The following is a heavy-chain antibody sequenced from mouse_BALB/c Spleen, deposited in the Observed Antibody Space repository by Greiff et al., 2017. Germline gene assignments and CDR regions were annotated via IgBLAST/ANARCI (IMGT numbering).Heavy chain of an antibody. Sequence: EVHLVESGGDLVKPGGSLKLSCAASGFTFSSYAMSWVRQSPEKRLEWVAEISSGGSYTYYPDTVTGRFTISRDNAKNTLYLEMSSLRSEDTAMYYCARDHGNYVFAYWGQGTLVTVSA. J-gene: IGHJ3*01. D-gene: IGHD2-1*01. CDR1: GFTFSSYA. V-gene: IGHV5-9-4*01. CDR3: ARDHGNYVFAY. CDR2: ISSGGSYT.